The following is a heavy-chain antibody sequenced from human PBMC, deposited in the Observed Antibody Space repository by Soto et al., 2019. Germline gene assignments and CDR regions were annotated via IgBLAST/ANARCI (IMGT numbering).Heavy chain of an antibody. J-gene: IGHJ4*02. CDR3: AKGSRRLGFDY. CDR2: TTGSGGTT. Sequence: EVHLLESGGGLVQPGESLRLSCAASGLTFSTYAMSWVRQAPGKGLEWVSATTGSGGTTYYADSVKGRFTISRDNSKNTLYLQMNSLRAEDTAVYYCAKGSRRLGFDYWGQGTLLTVSS. D-gene: IGHD3-16*01. CDR1: GLTFSTYA. V-gene: IGHV3-23*01.